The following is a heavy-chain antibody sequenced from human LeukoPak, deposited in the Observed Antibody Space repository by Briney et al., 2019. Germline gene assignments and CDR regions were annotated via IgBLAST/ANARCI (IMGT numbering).Heavy chain of an antibody. V-gene: IGHV3-33*08. CDR1: GFTFSSYG. CDR3: ARDEGSERLLWFGELLSYYYYYGMDV. Sequence: GRSLRLSCAASGFTFSSYGMHWVRQAPGKGLEWVAVIWYGGSNKYYADSVKGRFTISRDNAKNSLYLQMNSLRAEDTAVYYCARDEGSERLLWFGELLSYYYYYGMDVWGQGTTVTVSS. J-gene: IGHJ6*02. D-gene: IGHD3-10*01. CDR2: IWYGGSNK.